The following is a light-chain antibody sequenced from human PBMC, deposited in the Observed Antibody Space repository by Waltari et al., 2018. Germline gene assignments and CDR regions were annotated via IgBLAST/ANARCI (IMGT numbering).Light chain of an antibody. J-gene: IGKJ4*01. V-gene: IGKV3-20*01. CDR3: QHYGSSLLT. CDR1: QSVSSSY. CDR2: GAS. Sequence: EIVLTMSPVTLSLSPGDRATLSCRASQSVSSSYLAWFQQKPGQAPRLLIYGASTRATGIPDRFSGIGSGTDFTLTISRLEPEDFAVYHCQHYGSSLLTFGGGTKVEIK.